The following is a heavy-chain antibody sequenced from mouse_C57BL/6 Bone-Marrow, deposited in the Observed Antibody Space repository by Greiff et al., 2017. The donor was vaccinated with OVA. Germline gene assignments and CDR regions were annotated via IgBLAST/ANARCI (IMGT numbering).Heavy chain of an antibody. CDR2: IYPGSGST. CDR3: ADSSGYGAMDY. Sequence: QVHVKQPGAELVKPGASVKMSCKASGYTFTSYWITWVKQRPGQGLEWIGDIYPGSGSTNYNEKFKSKATLTVDTSSSTAYMQLSSLTSEDSAVYYCADSSGYGAMDYWGQGTSVTVSS. CDR1: GYTFTSYW. V-gene: IGHV1-55*01. J-gene: IGHJ4*01. D-gene: IGHD3-2*02.